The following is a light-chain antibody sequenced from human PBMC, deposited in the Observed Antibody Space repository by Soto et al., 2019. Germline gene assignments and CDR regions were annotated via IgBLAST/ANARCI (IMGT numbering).Light chain of an antibody. J-gene: IGLJ1*01. CDR2: EVR. CDR3: SSYTSDWGV. Sequence: QSVLTQPASVSGSLGQSITISCTGTSSDVGGYDFVSWYQHHPGKAPKLIICEVRTRPSGVSDRFSGSKSGNTASLTISGLQAEDEADYYCSSYTSDWGVFGTGTKVTVL. V-gene: IGLV2-14*01. CDR1: SSDVGGYDF.